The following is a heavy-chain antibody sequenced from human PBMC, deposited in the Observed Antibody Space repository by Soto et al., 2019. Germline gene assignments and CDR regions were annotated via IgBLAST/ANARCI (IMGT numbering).Heavy chain of an antibody. CDR3: ARVRLRTSSCDP. V-gene: IGHV4-59*08. Sequence: QVQLHESGPGLAKPSETLSLTCTVSGDSITTYYWSWIRQPPGKGLEWIGDVYYSGTTDYNPSTAYNPSLKSRVTISADTSKNHFSLKMTSVTAADTAVYYCARVRLRTSSCDPWGQGTLVTVSS. CDR1: GDSITTYY. D-gene: IGHD6-6*01. CDR2: VYYSGTT. J-gene: IGHJ5*02.